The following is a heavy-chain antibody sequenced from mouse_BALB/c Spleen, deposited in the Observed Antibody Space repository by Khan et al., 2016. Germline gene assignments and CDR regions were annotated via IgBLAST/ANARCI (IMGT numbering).Heavy chain of an antibody. D-gene: IGHD1-1*01. CDR3: SRSAGSSFAY. V-gene: IGHV3-8*02. CDR2: ISYSDST. CDR1: GDSITNGY. J-gene: IGHJ3*01. Sequence: EVQLQESGPSLVKPSQTLSLTCSVTGDSITNGYWNWIRKFPGNKLDYMGYISYSDSTYYNPSLKSRISITRDTSHNPYYLQLNSVTAEDTATYYCSRSAGSSFAYWGQVTLVTVSA.